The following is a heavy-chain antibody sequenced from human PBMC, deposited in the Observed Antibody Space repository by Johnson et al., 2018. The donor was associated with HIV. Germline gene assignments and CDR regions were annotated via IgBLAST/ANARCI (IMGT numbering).Heavy chain of an antibody. V-gene: IGHV3-30-3*01. CDR2: ISYDGNNK. CDR3: AREYYYDSSGTPVFDI. Sequence: QVQLVESGGGVVRPGRSLRLSCAACEFTFSRFAMHWVRQAPGKGLEWVAVISYDGNNKYYADSVKGRFTISRDNSKITLYLQMNSLRAEDTAVYYCAREYYYDSSGTPVFDIWGQGTMVTVSS. J-gene: IGHJ3*02. CDR1: EFTFSRFA. D-gene: IGHD3-22*01.